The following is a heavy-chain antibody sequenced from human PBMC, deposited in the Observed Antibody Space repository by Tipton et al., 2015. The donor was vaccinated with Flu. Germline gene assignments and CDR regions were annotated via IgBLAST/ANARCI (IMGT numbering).Heavy chain of an antibody. CDR2: ITPSGGST. CDR1: GYTFTTYH. CDR3: VRAVGGTGSL. V-gene: IGHV1-46*01. J-gene: IGHJ3*01. Sequence: QLVQSGAEVKKPGASVKISCKSAGYTFTTYHMHWVRQAPGQGLEWMGIITPSGGSTFYSQKFQGRVTMTRDTSTSTDYMELSSLRSEDTAVYYCVRAVGGTGSLWGQGTMVPVSS. D-gene: IGHD1-26*01.